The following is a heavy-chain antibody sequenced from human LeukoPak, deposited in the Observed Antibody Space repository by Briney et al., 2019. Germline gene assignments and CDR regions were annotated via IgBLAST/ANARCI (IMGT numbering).Heavy chain of an antibody. CDR3: AKGDYYDSSGYSPDY. V-gene: IGHV3-9*03. Sequence: PGRSLRLSCAASGFTFDDYAMHWVRQAPGKGLEWVSGISWNSGSIGYADSVKGRFTISRDNAKNSLYLQMNSLRAEDMALYYCAKGDYYDSSGYSPDYWGQGTLVTVSS. D-gene: IGHD3-22*01. J-gene: IGHJ4*02. CDR1: GFTFDDYA. CDR2: ISWNSGSI.